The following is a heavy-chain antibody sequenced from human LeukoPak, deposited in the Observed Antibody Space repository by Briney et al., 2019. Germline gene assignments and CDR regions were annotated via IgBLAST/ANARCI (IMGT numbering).Heavy chain of an antibody. J-gene: IGHJ4*02. CDR1: GYTFTYRH. Sequence: GASVKVSCKASGYTFTYRHLHWVRQAPGQALEWMGWMTPFNGNTNYAQKFQDRVTITRDRSMSTAYMELSSLRSEDTAMYYCANSPDSSGYVYWGQGTLVTVSS. CDR3: ANSPDSSGYVY. V-gene: IGHV1-45*02. CDR2: MTPFNGNT. D-gene: IGHD3-22*01.